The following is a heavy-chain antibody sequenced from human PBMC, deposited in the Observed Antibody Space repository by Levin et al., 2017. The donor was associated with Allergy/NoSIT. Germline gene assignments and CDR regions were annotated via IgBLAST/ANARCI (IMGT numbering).Heavy chain of an antibody. V-gene: IGHV3-48*01. Sequence: SGGSLRLSCAASGFSLRTSDMNWVRQAPGKGLEWISFITKPSRTISYADSVKGRFTVSRDNVKNLLYLDMNSLRAEDTAVYYCVTDESGDEDFDYWGQGTLVTVSS. D-gene: IGHD7-27*01. CDR3: VTDESGDEDFDY. CDR2: ITKPSRTI. J-gene: IGHJ4*02. CDR1: GFSLRTSD.